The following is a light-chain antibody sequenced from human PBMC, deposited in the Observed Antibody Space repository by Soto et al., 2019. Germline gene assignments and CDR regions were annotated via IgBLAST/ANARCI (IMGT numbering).Light chain of an antibody. CDR1: SSDVGYYDY. V-gene: IGLV2-8*01. CDR2: EVT. Sequence: QSALTQPPSASGFPGQSVTISCTGTSSDVGYYDYVSWYQQHPGKAPKLVNYEVTKRPSGVPDRVSASKSGNTASLTVSGLRAEDEAAYYCSSYAGSNNFVFGSGTKVTVL. CDR3: SSYAGSNNFV. J-gene: IGLJ1*01.